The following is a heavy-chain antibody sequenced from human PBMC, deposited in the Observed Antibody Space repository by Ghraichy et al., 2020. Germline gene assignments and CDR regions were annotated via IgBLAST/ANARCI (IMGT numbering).Heavy chain of an antibody. Sequence: TLSLTCTVSGDSITSHFWSWIRQSPGKGLEWIGYIYHTGSRNYNPSLKGRLTMSVDTSKNQFSLKLRSVTAADTAVYYCARDMRRGDNEYYNGMDVWGQGTTVIVS. D-gene: IGHD3-16*01. CDR1: GDSITSHF. CDR2: IYHTGSR. J-gene: IGHJ6*02. V-gene: IGHV4-59*11. CDR3: ARDMRRGDNEYYNGMDV.